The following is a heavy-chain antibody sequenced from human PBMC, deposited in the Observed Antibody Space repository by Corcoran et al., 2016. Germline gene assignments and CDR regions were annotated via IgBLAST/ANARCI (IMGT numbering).Heavy chain of an antibody. CDR1: GYTFTSYY. CDR2: INPSGGST. Sequence: QVQLVQSGAEVKKPGASVKVSCKASGYTFTSYYMHWVRQAPGQGLEWMGIINPSGGSTSYAQKFQGRVTMTRDKSTSTVYMELRSLRSEDTAVYYCARDYYDYVWGSYRPESDAFDIWGQGTMVTVSS. D-gene: IGHD3-16*02. J-gene: IGHJ3*02. V-gene: IGHV1-46*01. CDR3: ARDYYDYVWGSYRPESDAFDI.